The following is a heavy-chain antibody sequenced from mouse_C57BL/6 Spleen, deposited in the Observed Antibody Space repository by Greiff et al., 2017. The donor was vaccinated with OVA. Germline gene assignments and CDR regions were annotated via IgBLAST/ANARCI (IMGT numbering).Heavy chain of an antibody. CDR1: GFSFNTYA. D-gene: IGHD2-14*01. CDR3: VRPGYDYAMDY. V-gene: IGHV10-1*01. J-gene: IGHJ4*01. CDR2: IRSKSNNYAT. Sequence: EVQLVESGGGLVQPKGSLKLSCAASGFSFNTYAMNWVRQAPGKGLEWVARIRSKSNNYATYYADSVKDRFTISRDDSESMLYLQMNNLKTEDTAMYYCVRPGYDYAMDYWGQGTSVTVSS.